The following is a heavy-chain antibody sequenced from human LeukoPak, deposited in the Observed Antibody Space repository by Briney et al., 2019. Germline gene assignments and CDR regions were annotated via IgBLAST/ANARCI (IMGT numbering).Heavy chain of an antibody. CDR2: ISGSSSAT. CDR3: ARLARMTEW. CDR1: GFTFSNYY. D-gene: IGHD3-3*01. Sequence: GGSLTLSCAASGFTFSNYYMSWIRQPPGKGLEWVSYISGSSSATNYAASVRGRFTTARENAKNSLYLQMNSLRANDTAVYYCARLARMTEWWGEGTLVTV. J-gene: IGHJ4*02. V-gene: IGHV3-11*06.